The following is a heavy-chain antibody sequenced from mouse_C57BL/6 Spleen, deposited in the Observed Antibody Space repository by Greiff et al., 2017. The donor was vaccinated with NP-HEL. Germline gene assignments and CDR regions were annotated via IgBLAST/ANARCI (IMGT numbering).Heavy chain of an antibody. CDR3: ARGSGTGYFDY. V-gene: IGHV1-69*01. Sequence: VQLQQSGAELVMPGASVKLSCKASGYTFTSYWMHWVKQRPGQGLEWIGEIDPSDSYTNYNQKFKGKSTLTVDKSSSTAYMQLSSLTSEDSAVYYCARGSGTGYFDYWGQSTTLTVSS. J-gene: IGHJ2*01. CDR1: GYTFTSYW. D-gene: IGHD4-1*01. CDR2: IDPSDSYT.